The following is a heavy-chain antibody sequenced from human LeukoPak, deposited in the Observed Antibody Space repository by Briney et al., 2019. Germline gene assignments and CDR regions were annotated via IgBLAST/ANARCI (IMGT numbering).Heavy chain of an antibody. Sequence: SETLSLTCTVSGGSISSSRYYWGWIRQPPGKGLEWIGSIYYSGTTYYNPSLKSRVTMSVDTSKNQFSLKLSSVTAADTAVYYCSRNLVAATIFWFGFWARGTLDTVSS. CDR2: IYYSGTT. CDR1: GGSISSSRYY. D-gene: IGHD1-26*01. J-gene: IGHJ4*02. V-gene: IGHV4-39*01. CDR3: SRNLVAATIFWFGF.